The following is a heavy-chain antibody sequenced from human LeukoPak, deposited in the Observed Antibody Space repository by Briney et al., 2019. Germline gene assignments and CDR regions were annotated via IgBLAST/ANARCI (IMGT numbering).Heavy chain of an antibody. CDR3: ARACTSSSCHNY. CDR1: GGSFSGYY. Sequence: RSETLSLTCAVYGGSFSGYYWTWIRQAPGKGLEWIGEINHSGSTNYNPSLKSRVTLSVDTSKNQFSLKLSSGTAADTAVYYCARACTSSSCHNYWGQGTLVTVSS. J-gene: IGHJ4*02. CDR2: INHSGST. D-gene: IGHD2-2*02. V-gene: IGHV4-34*01.